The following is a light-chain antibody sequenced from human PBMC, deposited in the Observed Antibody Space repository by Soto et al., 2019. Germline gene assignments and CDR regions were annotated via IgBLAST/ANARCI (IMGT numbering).Light chain of an antibody. Sequence: EIVMPQSQATLSVSPGERATLSCRASQSVSSNLAWYQQKPGQAPRLLIYGASSRATGIPDRFSGSGSGTDFTLTISRLEPEDFAVYYCQQYGSSPTTFGQGTKVDIK. V-gene: IGKV3-20*01. CDR2: GAS. J-gene: IGKJ1*01. CDR1: QSVSSN. CDR3: QQYGSSPTT.